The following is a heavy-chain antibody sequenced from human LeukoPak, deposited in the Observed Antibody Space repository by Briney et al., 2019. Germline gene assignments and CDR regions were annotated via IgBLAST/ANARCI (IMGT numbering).Heavy chain of an antibody. CDR2: ISDSGGNT. CDR3: ARFGRNLIDY. V-gene: IGHV3-23*01. Sequence: GGSLRLSCAVSGITLSNYGMSWVRQAPGKGLEWVAGISDSGGNTKYADSVKGRFTISRDNPKNTLYLQMNSLRAEDTAVYYCARFGRNLIDYWGQETLVTVSS. CDR1: GITLSNYG. J-gene: IGHJ4*02. D-gene: IGHD3-10*01.